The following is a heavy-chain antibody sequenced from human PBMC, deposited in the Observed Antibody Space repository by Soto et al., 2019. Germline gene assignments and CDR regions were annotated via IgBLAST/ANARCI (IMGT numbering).Heavy chain of an antibody. CDR2: IYYSGST. CDR3: AKAKVSAAAGPESYFDY. J-gene: IGHJ4*02. CDR1: GGSISSGGYY. V-gene: IGHV4-31*03. Sequence: PSETLSLTCTVSGGSISSGGYYWSWIRQHPGKGLEWIGYIYYSGSTYYNPSLKSRVTISVDTSKNQFSLKLSSVTAADTAVYYCAKAKVSAAAGPESYFDYWGQGTLVTVSS. D-gene: IGHD6-13*01.